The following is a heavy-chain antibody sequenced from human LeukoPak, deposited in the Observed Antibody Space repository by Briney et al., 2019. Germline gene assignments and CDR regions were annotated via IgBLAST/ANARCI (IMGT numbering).Heavy chain of an antibody. J-gene: IGHJ4*02. CDR1: GFTFSGSA. CDR3: TRTYYDILTGYRYFDY. V-gene: IGHV3-73*01. Sequence: GGSLRLSCAASGFTFSGSAMHWVRQASGKGLEWVGRIRSKANSYATAYAASVKGRFTISRDDSKNTAYLQMNSLKTEDTAVYYCTRTYYDILTGYRYFDYWGQETLVTVSS. D-gene: IGHD3-9*01. CDR2: IRSKANSYAT.